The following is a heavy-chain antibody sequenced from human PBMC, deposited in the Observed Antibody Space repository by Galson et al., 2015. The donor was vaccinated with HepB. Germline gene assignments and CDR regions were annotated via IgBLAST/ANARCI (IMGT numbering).Heavy chain of an antibody. CDR1: GGTFSSYA. J-gene: IGHJ3*02. D-gene: IGHD1-7*01. V-gene: IGHV1-69*13. CDR3: ARAQSSYNWNYGYHDAFDI. CDR2: IIPIFGTA. Sequence: SVKVSCKASGGTFSSYAISWVRQAPGQGLEWMGGIIPIFGTANYAQKFQGRVTITADESTSTAYMELSSLRSEDTAVYYCARAQSSYNWNYGYHDAFDIWGQGTMVTVSS.